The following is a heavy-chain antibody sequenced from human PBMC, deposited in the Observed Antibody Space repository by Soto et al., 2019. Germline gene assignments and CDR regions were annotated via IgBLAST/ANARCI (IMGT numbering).Heavy chain of an antibody. CDR3: ATDRCYSPVDH. Sequence: GGSLRLSCAASGFSFSSAWMSWVRQTPEKGLEWVGRIKSKSDGGTKDYAAPVKGRFTISRDDYENTLYLQMNSLKTEDTAVYYCATDRCYSPVDHWGQGTLVTVSS. J-gene: IGHJ4*02. CDR2: IKSKSDGGTK. CDR1: GFSFSSAW. V-gene: IGHV3-15*01. D-gene: IGHD2-15*01.